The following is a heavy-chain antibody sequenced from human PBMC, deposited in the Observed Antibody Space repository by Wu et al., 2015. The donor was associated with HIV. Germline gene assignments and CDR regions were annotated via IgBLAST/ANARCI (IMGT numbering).Heavy chain of an antibody. J-gene: IGHJ6*03. V-gene: IGHV1-18*01. CDR3: ARLPQAGRENYYNGR. D-gene: IGHD1-14*01. CDR2: INTYNGNT. Sequence: QVQLVQSGPEVKKPGASVKVSCKASGYTFTSYGLSWVRQAPGRGLEWMGWINTYNGNTNYAQKLQGRVTMTTDTSASTAYMELRSLRSDDTAVYYCARLPQAGRENYYNGRLGQRDHGHRLL. CDR1: GYTFTSYG.